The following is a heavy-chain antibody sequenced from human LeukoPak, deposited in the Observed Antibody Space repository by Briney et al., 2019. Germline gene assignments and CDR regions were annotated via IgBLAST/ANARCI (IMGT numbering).Heavy chain of an antibody. CDR2: IYHSGGT. CDR3: ARGLSIRDWYRGVGWFDP. J-gene: IGHJ5*02. Sequence: SETLSLTCTVSGDPINNYSWGWFRQSPGKGLEYIGYIYHSGGTDYNPSLKSRVTMSVDTSKNQFSLKMTSVTAADTAVYYCARGLSIRDWYRGVGWFDPWGQGTLVTVSS. V-gene: IGHV4-59*01. CDR1: GDPINNYS. D-gene: IGHD3-10*01.